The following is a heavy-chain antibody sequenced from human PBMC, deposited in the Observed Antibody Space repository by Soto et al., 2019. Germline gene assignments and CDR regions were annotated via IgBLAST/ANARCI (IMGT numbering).Heavy chain of an antibody. Sequence: QVQLVQSGAEVKKPGSSVKVSCKASGGTFSSYTISWVRQAPGQGLEWMGRIIPILGIANYAQKFQGRVTITADKPTSTAYMELSSLRSEDTAVYYCASIIDYYYGMDVWGQGTTVTVSS. V-gene: IGHV1-69*02. CDR2: IIPILGIA. D-gene: IGHD3-10*01. CDR3: ASIIDYYYGMDV. J-gene: IGHJ6*02. CDR1: GGTFSSYT.